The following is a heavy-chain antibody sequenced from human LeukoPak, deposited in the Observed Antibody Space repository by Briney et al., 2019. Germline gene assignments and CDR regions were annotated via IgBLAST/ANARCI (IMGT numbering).Heavy chain of an antibody. CDR1: GGSISSGDYY. D-gene: IGHD3-3*01. Sequence: PSETLSLTCTVSGGSISSGDYYWSWIRQPPGKGLEWIGYIYYSRSTYYNPSLKSRVTISVDTSKNQFSLKLSSVTAADTAVYYCARFHTIFGVVTGFDIWGQGTMVTVSS. CDR3: ARFHTIFGVVTGFDI. CDR2: IYYSRST. V-gene: IGHV4-30-4*01. J-gene: IGHJ3*02.